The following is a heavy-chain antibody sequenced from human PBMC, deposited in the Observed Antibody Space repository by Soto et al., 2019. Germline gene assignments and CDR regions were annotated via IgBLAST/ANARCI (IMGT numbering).Heavy chain of an antibody. D-gene: IGHD5-12*01. CDR3: ARRVIVATDKDYYYYMDV. V-gene: IGHV4-59*08. J-gene: IGHJ6*03. CDR1: GGSISSYY. CDR2: IYYSGST. Sequence: SETLSLTCTVSGGSISSYYWSWIRQPPGKGLEWIGYIYYSGSTNYNPSLKSRVTISVDTSKNHFSLKLSSVTAAETAVYYCARRVIVATDKDYYYYMDVWGKGTTVTVSS.